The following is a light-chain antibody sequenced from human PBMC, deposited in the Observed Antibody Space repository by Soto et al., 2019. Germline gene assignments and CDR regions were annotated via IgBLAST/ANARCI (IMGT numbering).Light chain of an antibody. CDR2: AAS. Sequence: DVHMTRSPSSLSSSGGDRFTISCRASQSISSYLNWYQQKPGKAPKLLIYAASSLQSGVPSRFSGSGSGTEFTLTISSLQPEDFATYYCQQAYSLPITFGQGTRLEI. J-gene: IGKJ5*01. CDR1: QSISSY. CDR3: QQAYSLPIT. V-gene: IGKV1-39*01.